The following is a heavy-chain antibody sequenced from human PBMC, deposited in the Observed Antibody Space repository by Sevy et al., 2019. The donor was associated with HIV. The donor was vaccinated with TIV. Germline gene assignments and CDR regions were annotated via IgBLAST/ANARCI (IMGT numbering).Heavy chain of an antibody. J-gene: IGHJ4*02. CDR2: INQGGSET. D-gene: IGHD1-7*01. CDR3: ARDDGNYYFHY. CDR1: GFTFNNYW. Sequence: GGSLRLSCAASGFTFNNYWMSWVRQAPGKGLEWVANINQGGSETYYVDSVKGRFTISRDNAKNSLYLQMNSLRAEDTAVYFCARDDGNYYFHYWGQGTLVTVSS. V-gene: IGHV3-7*01.